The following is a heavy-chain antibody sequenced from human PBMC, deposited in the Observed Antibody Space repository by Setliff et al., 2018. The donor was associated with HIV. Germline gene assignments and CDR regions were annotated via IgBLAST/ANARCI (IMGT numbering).Heavy chain of an antibody. CDR2: ISWNGFSI. D-gene: IGHD3-22*01. V-gene: IGHV3-9*01. CDR1: GFTFDDYA. J-gene: IGHJ3*02. Sequence: GGSLRLSCAASGFTFDDYAMHWVRQAPGKGQEWVSGISWNGFSIDYADSVKGRFTISRDNSKNTLYVQMNSLRAEDTAVYYCARDPTYYYDTSGPYDAFDIWGQGTMVTVSS. CDR3: ARDPTYYYDTSGPYDAFDI.